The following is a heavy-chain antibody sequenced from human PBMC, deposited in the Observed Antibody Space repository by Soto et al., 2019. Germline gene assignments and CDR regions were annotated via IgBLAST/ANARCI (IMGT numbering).Heavy chain of an antibody. D-gene: IGHD3-10*02. Sequence: EVQLVESGGGLVQPGGSLKVSCAASGFTFSDSTIHWVRQASGKGLEWVGRIRSEVYSYATVCAASVNDRFTISRDDSKNTAYLQMTSLKIEDTAVYYCSRCSGSYCMDVWGQGTTVTVSS. V-gene: IGHV3-73*02. J-gene: IGHJ6*02. CDR3: SRCSGSYCMDV. CDR1: GFTFSDST. CDR2: IRSEVYSYAT.